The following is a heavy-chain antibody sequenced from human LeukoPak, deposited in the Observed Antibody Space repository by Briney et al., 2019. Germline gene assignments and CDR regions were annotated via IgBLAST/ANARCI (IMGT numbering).Heavy chain of an antibody. Sequence: PGGSLRLSCAASGFIFSNYAMTWVRQAPGKGLEWVSIIGGVSESFYYADSVKGRFTISRDNAKNSLYLQMNSLRAEDTAVYYCARGRVVVAATNYYGMDVWGQGTTVTVSS. J-gene: IGHJ6*02. D-gene: IGHD2-15*01. CDR1: GFIFSNYA. CDR2: IGGVSESF. V-gene: IGHV3-21*01. CDR3: ARGRVVVAATNYYGMDV.